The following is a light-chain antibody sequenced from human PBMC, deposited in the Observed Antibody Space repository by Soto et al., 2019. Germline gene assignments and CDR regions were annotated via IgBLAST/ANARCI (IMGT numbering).Light chain of an antibody. V-gene: IGLV1-40*01. CDR3: QTYDSSLSGLYV. CDR1: ISNIRAGSD. Sequence: QPLPSQPPSISGAPGQRFTISCTGSISNIRAGSDVHWYHQLPGTAPKLLIYGNTNRPSGVPDRFSGSKSGTSASLAIAGLQTEDEVDYYCQTYDSSLSGLYVFGTGTKVTV. CDR2: GNT. J-gene: IGLJ1*01.